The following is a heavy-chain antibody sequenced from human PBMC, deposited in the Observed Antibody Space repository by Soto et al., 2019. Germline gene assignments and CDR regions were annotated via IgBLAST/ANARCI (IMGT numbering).Heavy chain of an antibody. CDR2: INGDGSRT. Sequence: EVQLVESGGGLVQPGGSLRLSCTASGLNFSSSWTHRVRQVPGRGLVWVSRINGDGSRTSSAGSVKVRFTISRDNAKNTVGRQMKRLRTEDTAVYYCVRDLIYCTSARSYSNNNGTDIWGQGTPVTVSS. J-gene: IGHJ6*02. V-gene: IGHV3-74*01. CDR1: GLNFSSSW. CDR3: VRDLIYCTSARSYSNNNGTDI. D-gene: IGHD2-2*01.